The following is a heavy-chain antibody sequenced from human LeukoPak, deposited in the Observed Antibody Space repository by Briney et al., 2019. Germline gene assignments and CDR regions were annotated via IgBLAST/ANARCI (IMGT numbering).Heavy chain of an antibody. D-gene: IGHD3-16*02. CDR1: GCSISSSSYY. CDR3: ARCGYDYIWGSYRQYYFDY. V-gene: IGHV4-39*01. J-gene: IGHJ4*02. CDR2: IYYSGST. Sequence: SETLSLTCTVSGCSISSSSYYWGWIRQPPGKGLEWIGSIYYSGSTYYNPSLKSRVTISVDTSKNQFSLKLSSVTAADTAVYYCARCGYDYIWGSYRQYYFDYWGQGTLVTVSS.